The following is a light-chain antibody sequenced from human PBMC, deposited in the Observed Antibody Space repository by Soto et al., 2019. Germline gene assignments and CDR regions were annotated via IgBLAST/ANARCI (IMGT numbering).Light chain of an antibody. Sequence: QSVLTQPASVSGSPGQSVTISCTGTSSDFGSYKFVSWYQHHPGKVPKVIIYETSKPPSGVSDRFSGSKSGNTASLTISGLQAEDEANYYCFSFTSTNTQLFGSGTKVTVL. J-gene: IGLJ1*01. V-gene: IGLV2-23*01. CDR2: ETS. CDR3: FSFTSTNTQL. CDR1: SSDFGSYKF.